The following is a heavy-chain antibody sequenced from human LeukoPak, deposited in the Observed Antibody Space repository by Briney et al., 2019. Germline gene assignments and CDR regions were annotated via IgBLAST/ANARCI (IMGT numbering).Heavy chain of an antibody. Sequence: GGSLRLSCAASRFTFSNAWMNWVRQAPGKGLAWVGRIKSKVDGETTDYAAPVKGRFTISRDDSNNMVYLQMNSLKIEDTAVYYCAIDEPNYAPYDFDYWGQGTLVTVSS. V-gene: IGHV3-15*01. CDR3: AIDEPNYAPYDFDY. CDR1: RFTFSNAW. D-gene: IGHD4/OR15-4a*01. J-gene: IGHJ4*02. CDR2: IKSKVDGETT.